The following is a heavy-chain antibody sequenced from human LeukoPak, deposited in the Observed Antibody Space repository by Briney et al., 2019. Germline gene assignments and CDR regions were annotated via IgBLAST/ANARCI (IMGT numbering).Heavy chain of an antibody. D-gene: IGHD5-18*01. CDR1: GFSFNYYA. V-gene: IGHV3-33*08. CDR3: ARDLDVDTAMVTGGY. Sequence: PGGSLRLSCAASGFSFNYYAMNWVRQAPGKGLEWVAVIWYDGSNKYYADSVKGRFTISRDNSKNTLYLQMNSLRAEDTAVYYCARDLDVDTAMVTGGYWGQGTLVTVSS. CDR2: IWYDGSNK. J-gene: IGHJ4*02.